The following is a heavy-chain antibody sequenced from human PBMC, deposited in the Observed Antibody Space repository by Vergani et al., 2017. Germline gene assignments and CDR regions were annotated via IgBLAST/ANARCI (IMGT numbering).Heavy chain of an antibody. Sequence: QVQLVESGGGVVQPGRSLRLSCAASGFTFSSYGMHWVRQAPGKGLEWVAVISYDGSNKYYADSVKSRFTISRDNSKNTLYLQINSLRAEDTAVYYCAKDTGYSSGWYADYWGQGTLVTVSS. CDR1: GFTFSSYG. J-gene: IGHJ4*02. V-gene: IGHV3-30*18. D-gene: IGHD6-19*01. CDR3: AKDTGYSSGWYADY. CDR2: ISYDGSNK.